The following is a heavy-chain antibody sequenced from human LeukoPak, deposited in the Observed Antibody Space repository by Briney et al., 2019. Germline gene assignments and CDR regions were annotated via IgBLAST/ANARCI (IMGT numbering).Heavy chain of an antibody. Sequence: SETLSLTCTVSGGSISSGGYYWNWIRQHPGKGLEWIGYIYYSGSTYYNPSLKSRVTISVNTSKNQFSLKLSSVTAADTAVYYCARGGDSSGYYPFDYWGQGTLVTVSS. CDR3: ARGGDSSGYYPFDY. V-gene: IGHV4-31*03. CDR1: GGSISSGGYY. D-gene: IGHD3-22*01. CDR2: IYYSGST. J-gene: IGHJ4*02.